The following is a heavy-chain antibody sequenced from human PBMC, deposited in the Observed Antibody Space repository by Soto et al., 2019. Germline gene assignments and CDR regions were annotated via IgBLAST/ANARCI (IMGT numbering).Heavy chain of an antibody. CDR3: ARDRLRTLYVVVPAASLDY. D-gene: IGHD2-2*01. CDR2: ISAYNGNT. J-gene: IGHJ4*02. V-gene: IGHV1-18*01. CDR1: VYTFTNYG. Sequence: ASVKVSCKASVYTFTNYGISWVRQAPGQGLEWMGWISAYNGNTNYAQKLQGRVTMTTDTSTSTAYMELRSLRSDDTAVYYCARDRLRTLYVVVPAASLDYWGQGTLVTVSS.